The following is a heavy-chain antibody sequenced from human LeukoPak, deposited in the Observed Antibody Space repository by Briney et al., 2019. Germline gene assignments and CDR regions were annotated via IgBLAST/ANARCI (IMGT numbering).Heavy chain of an antibody. CDR2: IYSDGST. CDR1: GFTVSSNY. J-gene: IGHJ4*02. Sequence: PGGSLRLSCAASGFTVSSNYMSWVRQAPGKGLEWVSVIYSDGSTYYADSVKGRFTISRDNSKNTLYLQMNSLRAEDTAVYYCEWFGKEYIDYWGQGTLVTVSS. CDR3: EWFGKEYIDY. V-gene: IGHV3-53*01. D-gene: IGHD3-10*01.